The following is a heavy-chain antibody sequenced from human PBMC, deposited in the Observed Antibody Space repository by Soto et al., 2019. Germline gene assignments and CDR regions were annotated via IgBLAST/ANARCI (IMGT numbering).Heavy chain of an antibody. V-gene: IGHV1-69*13. CDR3: ASIAAVFGAFDP. CDR1: GYTFTSYG. CDR2: IIPIFGTA. D-gene: IGHD6-13*01. Sequence: SVKVSCKASGYTFTSYGISWVRQAPGQGLEWMGGIIPIFGTANYAQKFQGRVTITADESTSTAYMELSSLRSEDTAVYYCASIAAVFGAFDPWGQGTLVTVSS. J-gene: IGHJ5*02.